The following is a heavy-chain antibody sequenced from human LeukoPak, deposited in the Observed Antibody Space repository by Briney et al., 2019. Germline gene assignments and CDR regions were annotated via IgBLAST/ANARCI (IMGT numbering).Heavy chain of an antibody. Sequence: GGSLRLSCAASGFTFSSYAMSWVRQAPGKGLEWVSAISGGGGSTYYADSVKGRFTISRDNSKNTLYLQMNSLRAEDTAVYYCAKGDCSSTSCYSVYYYYGMDVWGQGTTVTVSS. CDR3: AKGDCSSTSCYSVYYYYGMDV. CDR1: GFTFSSYA. D-gene: IGHD2-2*01. V-gene: IGHV3-23*01. CDR2: ISGGGGST. J-gene: IGHJ6*02.